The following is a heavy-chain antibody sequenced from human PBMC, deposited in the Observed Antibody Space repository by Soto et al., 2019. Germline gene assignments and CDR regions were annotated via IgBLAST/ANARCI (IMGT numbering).Heavy chain of an antibody. D-gene: IGHD3-10*01. CDR1: GGSISSGDYY. Sequence: PSETRSLTCTVSGGSISSGDYYWSWIRHPPGKGLEWIGYIYYSGSTYYNPSLKSRVTISVDTSKNQFSLKLSSVTAADTAVYYCARDGILTMVRGVIDYYYGMEIWGNGTTVTVSS. CDR2: IYYSGST. CDR3: ARDGILTMVRGVIDYYYGMEI. V-gene: IGHV4-30-4*01. J-gene: IGHJ6*04.